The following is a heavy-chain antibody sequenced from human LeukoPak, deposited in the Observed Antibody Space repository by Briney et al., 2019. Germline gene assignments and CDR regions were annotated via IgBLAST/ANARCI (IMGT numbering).Heavy chain of an antibody. J-gene: IGHJ4*02. CDR1: GFTFSSYW. CDR3: ARGGIRFIDY. CDR2: INSDGTST. Sequence: GGSLRLSCAASGFTFSSYWMYWVRQDRGKGLVWVSRINSDGTSTNYADSVKGRFTFSRDNAKNTLFLQMNSLRAEDTAVYYCARGGIRFIDYWGQGTLVTVSS. V-gene: IGHV3-74*01. D-gene: IGHD3-10*01.